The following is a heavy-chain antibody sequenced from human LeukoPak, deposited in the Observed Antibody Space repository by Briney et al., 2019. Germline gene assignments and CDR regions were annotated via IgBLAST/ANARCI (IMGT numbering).Heavy chain of an antibody. CDR1: GFTFNDYY. Sequence: GGSLRLSCAASGFTFNDYYMSWFRQSPGKGLDWVSYISNSGSTLYSADSVKGRFTISRDNAKNSLSLQMNSLRAEDTALYYCAREVDHDAFDIWGQGTMVTVSS. J-gene: IGHJ3*02. V-gene: IGHV3-11*01. CDR3: AREVDHDAFDI. CDR2: ISNSGSTL.